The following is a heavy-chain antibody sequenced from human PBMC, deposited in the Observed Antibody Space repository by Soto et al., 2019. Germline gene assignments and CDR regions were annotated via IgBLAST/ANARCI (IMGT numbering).Heavy chain of an antibody. Sequence: GGSLRLSCAASGFTFSNAWMSWVRQAPGKGLEWVGRIKSKTDGGTTDYAAPVKGRFTISRDDSKNTLYLQMNSLKTEDTAVYYCTTAPTFIAVAGTSDYWGQGTLVTVSS. CDR3: TTAPTFIAVAGTSDY. V-gene: IGHV3-15*01. D-gene: IGHD6-19*01. CDR1: GFTFSNAW. CDR2: IKSKTDGGTT. J-gene: IGHJ4*02.